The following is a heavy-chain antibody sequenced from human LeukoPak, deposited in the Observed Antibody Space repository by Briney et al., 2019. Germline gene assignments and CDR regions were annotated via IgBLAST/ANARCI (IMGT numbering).Heavy chain of an antibody. J-gene: IGHJ4*02. D-gene: IGHD5-12*01. CDR3: VRDGGVSGYDLLDY. CDR2: INQDGSEE. CDR1: GFTFSHYW. Sequence: GGSLRLSCAASGFTFSHYWVTWVRQAPGKGLEWVAQINQDGSEEYYMDSVKARFTISRDNAKNSVFLQMNSLRAEDTAVYYCVRDGGVSGYDLLDYWGQGTLVTVSS. V-gene: IGHV3-7*01.